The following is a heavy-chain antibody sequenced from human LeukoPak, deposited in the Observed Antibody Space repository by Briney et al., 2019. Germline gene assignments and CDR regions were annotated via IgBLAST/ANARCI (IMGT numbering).Heavy chain of an antibody. V-gene: IGHV3-21*01. D-gene: IGHD3-22*01. CDR2: ISSSSTYI. CDR1: GFTFNSYS. J-gene: IGHJ6*02. CDR3: ARDQYYDSSGYSNYYYGMDV. Sequence: GGALRLSCAASGFTFNSYSMNWVRQAPGKGLEGVSSISSSSTYIYYADSMKGRFTIYRDNAKNSLYLQMNSLRVEDTAVYYCARDQYYDSSGYSNYYYGMDVWGQGTTVTVSS.